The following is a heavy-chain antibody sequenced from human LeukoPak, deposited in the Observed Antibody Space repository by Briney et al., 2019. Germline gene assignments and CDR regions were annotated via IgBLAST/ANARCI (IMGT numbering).Heavy chain of an antibody. D-gene: IGHD2-2*01. CDR3: ARRCSSTSCSVYYYGMDV. CDR1: GGSISSSSYY. V-gene: IGHV4-39*01. J-gene: IGHJ6*02. CDR2: IYYSGST. Sequence: SETLSLTCTASGGSISSSSYYWGWIRQPPGKGLEWIGSIYYSGSTYYNPSLKSRVTISVDTSKNQFSLKLSSVTAADTAVYYCARRCSSTSCSVYYYGMDVWGRGTTVTVSS.